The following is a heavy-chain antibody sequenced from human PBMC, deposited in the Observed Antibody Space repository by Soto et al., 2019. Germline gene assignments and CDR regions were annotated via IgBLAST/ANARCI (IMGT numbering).Heavy chain of an antibody. D-gene: IGHD3-22*01. CDR1: GYTFTSYY. CDR2: INPSGGST. J-gene: IGHJ4*02. CDR3: ARELGNYDSSGYYYALGY. Sequence: QVQLVQSGAEGKKPGASVKVSCKASGYTFTSYYMHWVRQAPGQGLEWMGIINPSGGSTSYAQKFQGRVTMTRDTSTSTVYMELSSLRSEDTAVYYCARELGNYDSSGYYYALGYWGQGTLVTVSS. V-gene: IGHV1-46*01.